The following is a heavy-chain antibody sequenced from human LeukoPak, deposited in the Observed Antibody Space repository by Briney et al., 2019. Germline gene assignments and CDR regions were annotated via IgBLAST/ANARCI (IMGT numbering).Heavy chain of an antibody. D-gene: IGHD3-10*01. CDR1: GGSISSYY. J-gene: IGHJ4*02. Sequence: SETLSLTCTVSGGSISSYYWSWIRQPPGKGLEWIGYIYYSGSTNYNPSLKSRVTRSVDTSKNQFSLKLTSVTAADTAVYYCARAYYYGSGSYGLDYWGQGTLVTVSS. CDR3: ARAYYYGSGSYGLDY. V-gene: IGHV4-59*01. CDR2: IYYSGST.